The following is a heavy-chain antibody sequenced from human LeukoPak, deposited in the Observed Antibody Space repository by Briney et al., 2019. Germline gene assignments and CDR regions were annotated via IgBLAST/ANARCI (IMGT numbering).Heavy chain of an antibody. V-gene: IGHV3-7*04. Sequence: PGGSLRLSCVASGFPFSSYWMTWVRQAPGKGLEWVANIKQDGSKKSYVESVKGRFTISRDNAKNSLYLQTNSLRAEDTAIYYCTRVGYIDEGIDYWGQGTLVTVSS. J-gene: IGHJ4*02. CDR1: GFPFSSYW. D-gene: IGHD5-24*01. CDR3: TRVGYIDEGIDY. CDR2: IKQDGSKK.